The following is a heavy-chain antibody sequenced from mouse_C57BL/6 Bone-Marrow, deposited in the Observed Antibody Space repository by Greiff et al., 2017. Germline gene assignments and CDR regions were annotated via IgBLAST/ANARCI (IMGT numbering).Heavy chain of an antibody. D-gene: IGHD2-1*01. J-gene: IGHJ1*03. CDR1: GYTFTSYG. Sequence: QVQLQQSGAELARPGASVTLSCKAPGYTFTSYGISWVKQRTGQGLEWIGEIYTRSGNTYYNEQFKGQATLTADKSSSTAYMELRSLTSEDSAVYFCAIYYGNQRYFDVWDTGATVTISS. V-gene: IGHV1-81*01. CDR3: AIYYGNQRYFDV. CDR2: IYTRSGNT.